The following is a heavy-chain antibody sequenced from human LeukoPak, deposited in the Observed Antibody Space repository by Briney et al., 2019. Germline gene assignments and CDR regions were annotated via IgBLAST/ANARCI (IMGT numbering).Heavy chain of an antibody. Sequence: GGSLRLSCAASGFXFDDYGISWVRQAPGKGLEWVSGINWNGGSTGYADSVKGRFTISRDNAKNSLYLQMISLRAEDTALYYCARDDCSGGSCLGPGYFDYWGQGTLVTVSS. CDR3: ARDDCSGGSCLGPGYFDY. J-gene: IGHJ4*02. V-gene: IGHV3-20*04. CDR2: INWNGGST. CDR1: GFXFDDYG. D-gene: IGHD2-15*01.